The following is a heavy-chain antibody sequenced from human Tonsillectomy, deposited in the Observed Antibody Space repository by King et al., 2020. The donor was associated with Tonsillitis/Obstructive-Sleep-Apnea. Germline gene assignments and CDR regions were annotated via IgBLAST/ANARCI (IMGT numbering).Heavy chain of an antibody. CDR3: ARPRVGASRNDAFDI. J-gene: IGHJ3*02. CDR2: IYYSGST. Sequence: VPLQESGPGLVKPSETLSLTCTVSGGSISSYYWSWLRQPPGKGLEWIGYIYYSGSTNYNPSLKSRVTISVDTSKNQFSLKLSSVTAADTAVYYCARPRVGASRNDAFDIWGQGTMVTVSS. D-gene: IGHD1-26*01. V-gene: IGHV4-59*08. CDR1: GGSISSYY.